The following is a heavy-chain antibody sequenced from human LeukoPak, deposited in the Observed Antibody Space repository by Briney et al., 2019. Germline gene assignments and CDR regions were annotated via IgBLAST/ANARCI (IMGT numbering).Heavy chain of an antibody. CDR3: ARESRTITTVVKGYFDY. Sequence: GGSLRLSCAASGFTFSSYGMHWVRQAPGKGLEWVAVIWYDGSNKYYADSVKGRFTISRDNSKNTLYLQMNSLRAEDTAVYYCARESRTITTVVKGYFDYWGQGTLVTVSS. CDR2: IWYDGSNK. J-gene: IGHJ4*02. V-gene: IGHV3-33*01. CDR1: GFTFSSYG. D-gene: IGHD4-23*01.